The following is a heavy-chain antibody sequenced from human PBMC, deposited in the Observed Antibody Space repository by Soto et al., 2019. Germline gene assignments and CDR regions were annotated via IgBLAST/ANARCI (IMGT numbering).Heavy chain of an antibody. V-gene: IGHV1-18*01. CDR1: GYTFTSYG. CDR3: AREGLIVGATGRDY. D-gene: IGHD1-26*01. J-gene: IGHJ4*02. Sequence: GASVKVSCKASGYTFTSYGISWVRQAPGQGLEWMGWISAYNGDTNYVQKLQGRVTMTTDTSTSTAYMELRSLRSDDTAVYYCAREGLIVGATGRDYWGQGTLITVSS. CDR2: ISAYNGDT.